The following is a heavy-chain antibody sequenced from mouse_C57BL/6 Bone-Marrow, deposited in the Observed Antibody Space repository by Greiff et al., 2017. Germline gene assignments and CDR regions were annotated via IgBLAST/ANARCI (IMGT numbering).Heavy chain of an antibody. J-gene: IGHJ2*01. D-gene: IGHD4-1*01. CDR3: APANWDPFDY. CDR2: IYPRSGNT. CDR1: GYTFTSYG. V-gene: IGHV1-81*01. Sequence: QVQLQQSGAELARPGASVKLSCKASGYTFTSYGISWVKQRTGQGLEWIGEIYPRSGNTYYNEKFQGQATLTADKASSTAYMELRSLTTEDSAVYFCAPANWDPFDYWGQGTTLTVSS.